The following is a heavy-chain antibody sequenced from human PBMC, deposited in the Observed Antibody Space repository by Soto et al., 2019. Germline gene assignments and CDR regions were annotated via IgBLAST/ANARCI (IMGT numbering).Heavy chain of an antibody. CDR3: ARTPGNWNQDDY. CDR1: GYTFTSYA. V-gene: IGHV1-3*01. CDR2: IIAGIGNA. Sequence: ASVKVSCKASGYTFTSYAMHWVRQAPGQRLEWMGGIIAGIGNAKYSQKFQGRVTITTDESTSTAYMELSSLRSEDTAVYYCARTPGNWNQDDYWRQGTLVTVSS. J-gene: IGHJ4*02. D-gene: IGHD1-1*01.